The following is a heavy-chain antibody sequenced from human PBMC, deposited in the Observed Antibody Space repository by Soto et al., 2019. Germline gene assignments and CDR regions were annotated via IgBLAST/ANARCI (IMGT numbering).Heavy chain of an antibody. J-gene: IGHJ6*02. Sequence: QVQLVQSGAEVKKPGASVKVSCKASGYTFTSSDITWVRQATGQGLEWMGWMNPNSGNTGYAQKFQGRVTMTRNTSTRTAYMELSSLRSEDTAVYYCARGGCIGTSCYPYYYYAMDVWGQGTTVTVSS. D-gene: IGHD2-2*01. CDR1: GYTFTSSD. CDR3: ARGGCIGTSCYPYYYYAMDV. CDR2: MNPNSGNT. V-gene: IGHV1-8*01.